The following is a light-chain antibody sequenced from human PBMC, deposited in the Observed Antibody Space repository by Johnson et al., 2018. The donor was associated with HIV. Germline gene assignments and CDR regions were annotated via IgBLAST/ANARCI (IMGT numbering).Light chain of an antibody. CDR1: SSNIGNNY. V-gene: IGLV1-51*01. CDR3: GKWDSSLRSGF. CDR2: DNN. Sequence: QSLLTQPPSVSAAPGQKVTISCSGSSSNIGNNYVSWYQQLPGTAPKLLIYDNNKRPSGIPDRFSGSKSGTSATLGITGLRTGDEADYYCGKWDSSLRSGFCGTVTKVTVL. J-gene: IGLJ1*01.